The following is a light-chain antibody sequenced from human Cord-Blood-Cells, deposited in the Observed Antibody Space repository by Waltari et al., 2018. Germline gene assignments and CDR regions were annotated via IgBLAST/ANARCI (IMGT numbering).Light chain of an antibody. CDR1: QSISSY. CDR3: QQSYSTPIT. CDR2: AAS. Sequence: DIQMTQSPASLPSSVSDRVTITCRASQSISSYLNWYQQKPGKAPKLLLYAASSLQSGVPSMFSGSGSGTDFTLTISSLQPEDFATYYCQQSYSTPITFGQGTRLEIK. J-gene: IGKJ5*01. V-gene: IGKV1-39*01.